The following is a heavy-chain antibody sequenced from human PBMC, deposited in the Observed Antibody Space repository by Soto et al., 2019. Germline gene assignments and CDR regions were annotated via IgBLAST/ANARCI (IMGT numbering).Heavy chain of an antibody. CDR2: ISVSGVST. CDR3: AKNPGYYYDSTGYHFDY. D-gene: IGHD3-22*01. Sequence: PGGSLRLSCAASGFTFSSYAMSWVRQAPGKGLEWVSTISVSGVSTYYADSVKGRFTISRDNSKNTLYLQMNSLRAEDTAVYYYAKNPGYYYDSTGYHFDYWGQGTQVTVSS. CDR1: GFTFSSYA. V-gene: IGHV3-23*01. J-gene: IGHJ4*02.